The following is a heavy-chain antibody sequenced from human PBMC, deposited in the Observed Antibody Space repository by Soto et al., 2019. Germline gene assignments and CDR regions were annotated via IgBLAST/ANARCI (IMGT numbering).Heavy chain of an antibody. D-gene: IGHD2-2*01. Sequence: SETLSLTCTVSGGSISSYYWSWIRQPPGKGLEWIGYIYYSGSTNYNPSLKSRVTISVDTSKNQFSLKLSSVTAADTAVYYCARSDIVVVPAAMVYFQHWGQGTLVTVSS. CDR3: ARSDIVVVPAAMVYFQH. CDR2: IYYSGST. V-gene: IGHV4-59*01. J-gene: IGHJ1*01. CDR1: GGSISSYY.